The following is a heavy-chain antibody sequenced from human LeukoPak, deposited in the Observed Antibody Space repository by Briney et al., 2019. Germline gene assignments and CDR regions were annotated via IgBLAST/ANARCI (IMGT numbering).Heavy chain of an antibody. CDR1: GFTFRTYW. CDR3: ATDLYY. Sequence: GGSLRLSCAASGFTFRTYWMSWVRQVLGKGLEWVANINQDGSEKNYVDSVKGRFTISRDNIKNSLYLQVNSLRAEATAVYYCATDLYYWGQGTLVTVSS. J-gene: IGHJ4*02. CDR2: INQDGSEK. V-gene: IGHV3-7*04. D-gene: IGHD2-15*01.